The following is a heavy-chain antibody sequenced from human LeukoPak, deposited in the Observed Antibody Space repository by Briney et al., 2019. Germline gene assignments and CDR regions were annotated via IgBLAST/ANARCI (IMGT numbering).Heavy chain of an antibody. Sequence: ASVKVSCKASGYTFTSYAMHWVRQAPGQRLEWMGWINAGNGNTKYSQKFQGRVTITRDTSASTAYMELSSLRSEDTAVYYCARAPLPDDDFDYWGQGTLVTVSS. V-gene: IGHV1-3*01. CDR1: GYTFTSYA. J-gene: IGHJ4*02. CDR2: INAGNGNT. CDR3: ARAPLPDDDFDY. D-gene: IGHD3-16*01.